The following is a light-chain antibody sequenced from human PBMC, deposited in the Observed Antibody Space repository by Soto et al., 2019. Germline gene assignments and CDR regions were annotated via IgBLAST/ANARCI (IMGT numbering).Light chain of an antibody. Sequence: EVVLTHPPATVSFSPWERATLSFSSSQSVSSSYLAWYQQKPGQPPRLLIYGASSRATGIPDRFSGSGSGTDFTLTISRLEPEDFAVFYCQNYDSLPITFGQGTRLEIK. CDR1: QSVSSSY. CDR2: GAS. V-gene: IGKV3-20*01. CDR3: QNYDSLPIT. J-gene: IGKJ5*01.